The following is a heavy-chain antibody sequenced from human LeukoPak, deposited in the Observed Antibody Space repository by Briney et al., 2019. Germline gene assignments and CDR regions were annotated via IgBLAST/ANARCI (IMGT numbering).Heavy chain of an antibody. D-gene: IGHD2/OR15-2a*01. Sequence: GGSLRLSCAASGFTFSSYAMSLVRQAAGKGLEWVSAISGSGGSTYYADSVKGRFTISRDNSKNTLYLQMNSLRAEDTAVYYCAKALYNWFDPWGQGTLVTVSS. V-gene: IGHV3-23*01. CDR2: ISGSGGST. J-gene: IGHJ5*02. CDR1: GFTFSSYA. CDR3: AKALYNWFDP.